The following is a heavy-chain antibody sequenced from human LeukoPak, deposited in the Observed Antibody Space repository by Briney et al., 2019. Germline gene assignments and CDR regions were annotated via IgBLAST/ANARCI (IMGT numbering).Heavy chain of an antibody. CDR2: ISGSGGST. CDR3: AKDSLYGDYVSFDY. Sequence: GASLRLSCAASGFTFSSYAMSWVRQAPGKGLEGVSAISGSGGSTYYADSVKGRFTISRDNSKNTLYLQMNSLRAEDTAVYYCAKDSLYGDYVSFDYWGQGTLVTVSS. D-gene: IGHD4-17*01. CDR1: GFTFSSYA. V-gene: IGHV3-23*01. J-gene: IGHJ4*02.